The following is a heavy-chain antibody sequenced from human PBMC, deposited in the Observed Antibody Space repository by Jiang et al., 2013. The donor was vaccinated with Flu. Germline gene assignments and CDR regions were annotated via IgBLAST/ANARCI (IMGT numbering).Heavy chain of an antibody. CDR3: ARTLRVRLFDS. J-gene: IGHJ5*01. CDR1: GGSFSDYY. D-gene: IGHD6-25*01. Sequence: LLKPSETLSLTCAVSGGSFSDYYWSWLRHSPGKGLEWIGEINHSGSTHYNPSLESRVSISVDTSKNQVSLRLSSVTAADTGVFYCARTLRVRLFDSWG. V-gene: IGHV4-34*01. CDR2: INHSGST.